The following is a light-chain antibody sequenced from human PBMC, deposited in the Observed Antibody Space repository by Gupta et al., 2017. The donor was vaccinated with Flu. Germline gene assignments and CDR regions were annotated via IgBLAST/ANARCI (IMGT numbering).Light chain of an antibody. Sequence: IVLTQSPDTLSLSPGDRATLSCRASQSVRSSYLAWYQQKPGQAPRLLIYGASSRATGIPDRFSGSGSGTDFTLTISRLEPEDFAVYYCQQYCSSLLTFGGGTKVEIK. J-gene: IGKJ4*01. CDR3: QQYCSSLLT. V-gene: IGKV3-20*01. CDR2: GAS. CDR1: QSVRSSY.